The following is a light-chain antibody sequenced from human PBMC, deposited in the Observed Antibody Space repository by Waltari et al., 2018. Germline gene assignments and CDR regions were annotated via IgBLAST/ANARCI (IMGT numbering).Light chain of an antibody. CDR2: GAS. CDR1: QSVTSSY. CDR3: QQYGSSPPWT. Sequence: EIVLTQSPGTLSLSPGERATLSCRASQSVTSSYLAWYQQKPGQAPRLLIYGASSTAPGIPDRFSGSGSVTDFTLTISRLEPEDFAVYYCQQYGSSPPWTFGQGTKVEIK. J-gene: IGKJ1*01. V-gene: IGKV3-20*01.